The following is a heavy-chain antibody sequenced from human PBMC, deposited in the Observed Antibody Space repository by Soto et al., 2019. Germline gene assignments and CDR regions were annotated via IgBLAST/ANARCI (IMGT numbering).Heavy chain of an antibody. J-gene: IGHJ6*02. Sequence: GASVKGSCKAAGGTFSNSASSWVPQAPGQGLEWMGEIMPIFRTPDFAQKFQGRVTIITDTSTSTAYMELRSLRSDDTAVYYCARLWIGGYYYSGTDVWGQGTTVPVS. CDR1: GGTFSNSA. D-gene: IGHD2-2*03. CDR2: IMPIFRTP. V-gene: IGHV1-69*05. CDR3: ARLWIGGYYYSGTDV.